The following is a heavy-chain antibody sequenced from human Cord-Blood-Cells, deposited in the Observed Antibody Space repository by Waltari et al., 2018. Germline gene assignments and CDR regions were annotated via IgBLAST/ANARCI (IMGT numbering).Heavy chain of an antibody. J-gene: IGHJ3*02. V-gene: IGHV1-18*01. Sequence: QVQLVQSGAEVKKPGASVKVSCKASGYTFTSYGISWVRQAPGQGLEWLGWISAYNGNTNYAQIPQSRLTMNTDTSPSTVYMELRNRRSVDTAVYYCATDGRSHAFDIWGQGTMVTVSS. CDR3: ATDGRSHAFDI. CDR1: GYTFTSYG. CDR2: ISAYNGNT.